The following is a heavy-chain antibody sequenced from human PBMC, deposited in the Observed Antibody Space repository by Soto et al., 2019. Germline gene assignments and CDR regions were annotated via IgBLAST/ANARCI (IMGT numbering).Heavy chain of an antibody. CDR2: ISGSGGST. CDR1: GFTFSSYA. Sequence: GGSLRLSCAASGFTFSSYAMSWVRQAPGKGLEWVSAISGSGGSTYYADSVKGRFTISRDNSKNTLYLQMNSLRAEDTAVYYCAEDLRYFDWLPFDYWGQGTLVTVSS. V-gene: IGHV3-23*01. CDR3: AEDLRYFDWLPFDY. J-gene: IGHJ4*02. D-gene: IGHD3-9*01.